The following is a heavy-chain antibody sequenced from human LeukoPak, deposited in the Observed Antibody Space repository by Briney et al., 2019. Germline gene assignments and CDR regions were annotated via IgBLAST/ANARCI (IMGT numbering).Heavy chain of an antibody. D-gene: IGHD1-26*01. CDR2: INSDGSST. CDR1: GFTFSIYW. Sequence: GGSLRLSCAASGFTFSIYWMHWVRQAPGKGLVWVSRINSDGSSTSYADSVKGRFTISRDNAKNTVSLQMNSLRAEDTAVYYCASDGAYAMAVWGQGTTVTVSS. J-gene: IGHJ6*02. V-gene: IGHV3-74*01. CDR3: ASDGAYAMAV.